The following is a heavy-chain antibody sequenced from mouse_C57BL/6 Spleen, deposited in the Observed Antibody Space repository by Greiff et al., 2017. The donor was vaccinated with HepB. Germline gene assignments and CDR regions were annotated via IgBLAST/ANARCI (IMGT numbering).Heavy chain of an antibody. CDR1: GYTFTDYN. D-gene: IGHD2-4*01. J-gene: IGHJ4*01. CDR2: INPNNGGT. CDR3: ARGGDYDTGDAMDY. V-gene: IGHV1-18*01. Sequence: DVKLQESGPELVKPGASVKIPCKASGYTFTDYNMDWVKQSHGKSLEWIGDINPNNGGTIYNQKFKGKATLTVDKSSSTAYMELRSLTSEDTAVYYCARGGDYDTGDAMDYWGQGTSVTVSS.